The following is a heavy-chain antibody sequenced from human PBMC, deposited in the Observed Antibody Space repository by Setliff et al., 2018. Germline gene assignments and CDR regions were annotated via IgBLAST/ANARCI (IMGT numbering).Heavy chain of an antibody. V-gene: IGHV3-11*04. Sequence: PGGSLRLSCAASGFTFSDYYMSWIRQAPGKGLEWVSYISSSGSTIYYADSVKGRFTISRDNAKNSLYLQMNSLRAEDTAVYYCTRASSIAVAGSSIWGQGTLVTVSS. D-gene: IGHD6-19*01. CDR2: ISSSGSTI. CDR1: GFTFSDYY. CDR3: TRASSIAVAGSSI. J-gene: IGHJ4*02.